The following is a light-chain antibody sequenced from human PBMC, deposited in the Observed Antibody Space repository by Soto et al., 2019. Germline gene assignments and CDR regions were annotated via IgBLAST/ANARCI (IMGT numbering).Light chain of an antibody. Sequence: DLPINQSPSSWASSVGDRGTITCRASQGINKLLAWYQQKPGKAPKLLIYAASSLQSGVPSRFSGSGSGTDFTLTISSLQPEDFATYYCQQANSFPWTFGQGTKVEIK. V-gene: IGKV1D-12*01. J-gene: IGKJ1*01. CDR2: AAS. CDR1: QGINKL. CDR3: QQANSFPWT.